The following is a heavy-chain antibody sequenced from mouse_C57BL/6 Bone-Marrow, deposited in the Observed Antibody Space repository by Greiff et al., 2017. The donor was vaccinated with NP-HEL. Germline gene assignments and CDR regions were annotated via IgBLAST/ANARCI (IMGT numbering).Heavy chain of an antibody. CDR3: TIWLRGWYFDV. D-gene: IGHD2-2*01. Sequence: EVKVEESGGGLVQPGGSMKLSCVASGFTFSNYWMNWVRQSPEKGLEWVAQIRLKSDNYATHYAESVKGRFTISRDDSKSSVYLQMNNLRAEDTGIYYCTIWLRGWYFDVWGTGTTVTVSS. V-gene: IGHV6-3*01. CDR2: IRLKSDNYAT. CDR1: GFTFSNYW. J-gene: IGHJ1*03.